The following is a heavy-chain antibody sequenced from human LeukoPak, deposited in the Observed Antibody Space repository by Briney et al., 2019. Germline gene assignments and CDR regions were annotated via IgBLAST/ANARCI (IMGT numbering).Heavy chain of an antibody. CDR2: IYYSGST. Sequence: PSQTLSLTCTVSGGSISSADYYWSWIRQPPGKGLEWIGFIYYSGSTYYNPSLKSRVTISVDTSNNQFSLRLNSVTAADTAVYYCARAWGSGSVFRGSPGTPFDYWGQGTLVTVSS. V-gene: IGHV4-30-4*01. CDR3: ARAWGSGSVFRGSPGTPFDY. CDR1: GGSISSADYY. D-gene: IGHD3-10*01. J-gene: IGHJ4*02.